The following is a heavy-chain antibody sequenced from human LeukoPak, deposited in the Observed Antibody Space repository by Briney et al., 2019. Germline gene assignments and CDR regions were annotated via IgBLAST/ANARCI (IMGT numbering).Heavy chain of an antibody. CDR3: ARGGSGSNYPFDD. CDR1: GFTFSNYR. D-gene: IGHD3-10*01. V-gene: IGHV3-74*01. CDR2: INSDGSST. Sequence: QPGGSLRLSCAASGFTFSNYRMHWVRQAPGKGLVWVSRINSDGSSTNYADSVKGRLTISRDNAKNPLYQQMNSLRDEDTAAYYCARGGSGSNYPFDDWGQGTLVTVSS. J-gene: IGHJ4*02.